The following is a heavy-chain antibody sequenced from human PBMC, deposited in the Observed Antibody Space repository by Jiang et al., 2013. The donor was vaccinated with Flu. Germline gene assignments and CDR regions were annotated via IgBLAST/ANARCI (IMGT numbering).Heavy chain of an antibody. D-gene: IGHD6-13*01. CDR1: GGSFSGYY. CDR2: INHSGST. CDR3: ARGAVYSSSWTKWYFDL. Sequence: VLLKPSETLSLTCAVYGGSFSGYYWSWIRQPPGKGLEWIGEINHSGSTNYNPSLKSRVTISVDTSKNQFSLKLSSVTAADTAVYYCARGAVYSSSWTKWYFDLWGRGTLVTVSS. J-gene: IGHJ2*01. V-gene: IGHV4-34*01.